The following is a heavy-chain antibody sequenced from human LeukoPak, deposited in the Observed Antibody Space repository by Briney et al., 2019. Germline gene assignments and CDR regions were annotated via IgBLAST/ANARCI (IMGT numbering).Heavy chain of an antibody. Sequence: GGSLRLSCAASGFSFNIYEFNWVRQAPGKGLEWLSYIDGSGNSIYYADSVKGRFTISRDNAKNSLYLQMNSLRAEDTAVYYCARAGSSGYHYWGQGTLVTVSS. J-gene: IGHJ4*02. D-gene: IGHD6-19*01. CDR3: ARAGSSGYHY. CDR1: GFSFNIYE. CDR2: IDGSGNSI. V-gene: IGHV3-48*03.